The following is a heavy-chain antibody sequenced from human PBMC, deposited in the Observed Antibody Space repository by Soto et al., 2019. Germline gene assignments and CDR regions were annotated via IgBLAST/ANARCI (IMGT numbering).Heavy chain of an antibody. CDR3: ARAASSWYPYYYGMDV. CDR2: IYYSGST. V-gene: IGHV4-59*01. J-gene: IGHJ6*02. CDR1: GGSISSYY. Sequence: SETLSLTCTVSGGSISSYYWSWIRQPPGKGLEWIGYIYYSGSTNYNPSLKSRVTISVDTSKNQFSLKLSSVTAADTAVYYCARAASSWYPYYYGMDVWGQGTTVTVS. D-gene: IGHD6-13*01.